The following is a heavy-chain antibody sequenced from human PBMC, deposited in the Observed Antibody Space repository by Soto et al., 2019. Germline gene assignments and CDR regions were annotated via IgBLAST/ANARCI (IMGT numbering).Heavy chain of an antibody. CDR2: IWYDGSNK. CDR1: GFSFSSYG. V-gene: IGHV3-33*06. Sequence: TGGSLRLSCAVSGFSFSSYGMHWVRQAPGKGLEWVAVIWYDGSNKDYADSVKGRFTISRDNSKNTLFLQMNSLRAEDAAIYYCAKSPKVISTYFDYWGQGSLVTVSS. D-gene: IGHD3-22*01. J-gene: IGHJ4*02. CDR3: AKSPKVISTYFDY.